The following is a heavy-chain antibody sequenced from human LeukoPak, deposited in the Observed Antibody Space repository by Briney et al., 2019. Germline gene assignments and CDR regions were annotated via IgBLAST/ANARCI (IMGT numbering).Heavy chain of an antibody. V-gene: IGHV4-34*01. CDR1: GGSFSGYY. J-gene: IGHJ6*03. CDR2: INHSGST. Sequence: PSETLSLTCAVYGGSFSGYYWSWIRQPPGKGLEWIGEINHSGSTNYNPSLKSRVTISVDTSKNQFSLKLSSVTAADTAVYYCARQRGIYYYYMDVWGKGTTVTISS. CDR3: ARQRGIYYYYMDV.